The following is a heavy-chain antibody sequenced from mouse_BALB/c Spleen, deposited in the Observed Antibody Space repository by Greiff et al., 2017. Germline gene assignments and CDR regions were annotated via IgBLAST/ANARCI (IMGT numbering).Heavy chain of an antibody. V-gene: IGHV5-6-5*01. CDR1: GFTFSSYA. CDR2: ISSGGST. Sequence: EVNVVESGGGLVKPGGSLKLSCAASGFTFSSYAMSWVRQTPEKRLEWVASISSGGSTYYPDSVKGRFTISRDNARNILYLQMSSLRSEDTAMYYCASRDYGPMDYWGQGTSVTVSS. CDR3: ASRDYGPMDY. D-gene: IGHD1-2*01. J-gene: IGHJ4*01.